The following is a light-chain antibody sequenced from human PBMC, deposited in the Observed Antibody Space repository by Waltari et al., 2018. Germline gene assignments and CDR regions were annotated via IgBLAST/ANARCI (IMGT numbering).Light chain of an antibody. CDR2: RNS. CDR1: NSNIGVHY. J-gene: IGLJ2*01. Sequence: QSGLPQPPSASGTPGQRVTISCSGSNSNIGVHYFYWYQQFPGTAPQLLIYRNSLRPDGVSDRLSGSKSGASASLAISGLRSEDEADYYCAAWDTSLRGHVIFGGGTKLTVV. CDR3: AAWDTSLRGHVI. V-gene: IGLV1-47*01.